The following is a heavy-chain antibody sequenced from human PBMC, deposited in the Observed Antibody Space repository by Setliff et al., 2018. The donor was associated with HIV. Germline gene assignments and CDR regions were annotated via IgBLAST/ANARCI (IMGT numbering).Heavy chain of an antibody. V-gene: IGHV1-46*01. CDR2: INPNGGTT. D-gene: IGHD3-22*01. CDR3: ARDPGIWGYYDSLRAFDI. Sequence: ASVKVSCKAFGYTFTSYFLHWVRQAPGQGLEWLGIINPNGGTTDNAQKLQGRVTVTTDTSTSTLYMELSNLRSDDTAVYYCARDPGIWGYYDSLRAFDIWGQGTMVTVSS. CDR1: GYTFTSYF. J-gene: IGHJ3*02.